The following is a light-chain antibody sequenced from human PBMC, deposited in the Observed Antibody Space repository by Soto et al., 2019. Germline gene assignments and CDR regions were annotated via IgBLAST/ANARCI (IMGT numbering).Light chain of an antibody. J-gene: IGKJ5*01. V-gene: IGKV1-5*01. CDR1: QISSSW. CDR2: DAS. Sequence: EMQRTQSPSTLSASVGDRVTLTFRASQISSSWLAWYQQKPGQAPKPLIYDASTLTTGVPSRFSGSGSGSEFNFTITRLQPDDFATYFCQQYNTYATFGQGTRLEIK. CDR3: QQYNTYAT.